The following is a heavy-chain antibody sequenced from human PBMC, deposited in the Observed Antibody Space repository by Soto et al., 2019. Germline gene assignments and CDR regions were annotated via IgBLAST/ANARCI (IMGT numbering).Heavy chain of an antibody. V-gene: IGHV3-30-3*01. CDR1: GFTFSSYA. J-gene: IGHJ4*02. CDR2: ISYDGSNK. D-gene: IGHD6-19*01. CDR3: ARDPRYSSGRSLPDY. Sequence: QVQLVESGGGVVQPGRSLRLSCAASGFTFSSYAMHWVRQAPGKGLEWGAVISYDGSNKYYADSVKGRFTISRDNSKNTLYLQMNSLRAEDTAVYYCARDPRYSSGRSLPDYWGQGTLVTVSS.